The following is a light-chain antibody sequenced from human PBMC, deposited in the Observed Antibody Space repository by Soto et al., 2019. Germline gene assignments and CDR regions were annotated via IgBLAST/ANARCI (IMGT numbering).Light chain of an antibody. Sequence: EIVLTQSPGTLSLSPGERATLSCRASQSVSSSYLAWYQQKTGQAPRLLIYGASSRATGIPDRFSGSGSGTDFTLTISRLEPEHFAVYYCQQYGSSPPYTFGQGTKQEIK. J-gene: IGKJ2*01. CDR1: QSVSSSY. V-gene: IGKV3-20*01. CDR3: QQYGSSPPYT. CDR2: GAS.